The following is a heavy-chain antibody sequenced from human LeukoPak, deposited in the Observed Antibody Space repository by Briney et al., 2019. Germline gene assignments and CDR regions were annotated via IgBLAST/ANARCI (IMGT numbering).Heavy chain of an antibody. Sequence: GGSLRLSCAASGFTFRTYGMHWVRQAPGKGLEWVTFIRYDGSDKYYADSVKGRFTISRDNSRNTLYLQMSSLRAEDTAVYYCAKDAERGFDYSNSLNYWGQGTLVTVSS. CDR1: GFTFRTYG. V-gene: IGHV3-30*02. CDR3: AKDAERGFDYSNSLNY. D-gene: IGHD4-11*01. J-gene: IGHJ4*02. CDR2: IRYDGSDK.